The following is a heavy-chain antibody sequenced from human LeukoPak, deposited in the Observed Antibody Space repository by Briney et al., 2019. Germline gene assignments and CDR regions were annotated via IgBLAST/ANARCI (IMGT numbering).Heavy chain of an antibody. V-gene: IGHV4-61*01. CDR2: IYYSGST. D-gene: IGHD1-26*01. CDR3: AREVGATLLDAFDI. CDR1: GGSISSSSYY. J-gene: IGHJ3*02. Sequence: PSETLSLTCTVSGGSISSSSYYWRWLRQPPGKGLEWVGYIYYSGSTNYNPSLKSRVTISVDTSKNQFSLKLSSVTAADTAVYYCAREVGATLLDAFDIWGQGTMVTVSS.